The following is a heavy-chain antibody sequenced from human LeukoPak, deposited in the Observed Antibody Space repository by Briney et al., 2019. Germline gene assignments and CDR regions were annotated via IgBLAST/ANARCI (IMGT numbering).Heavy chain of an antibody. CDR1: GYSLTKFW. CDR3: AGQPYNWNYGSWFDP. J-gene: IGHJ5*02. Sequence: GESLKISWKGSGYSLTKFWIGRVRPMPGKGLGLVGIIYPGDSDTRYSPSFQGQVTISADKSISTAYLQWSSLKASNTAMYYCAGQPYNWNYGSWFDPWGQGTLVTVSS. V-gene: IGHV5-51*01. CDR2: IYPGDSDT. D-gene: IGHD1-7*01.